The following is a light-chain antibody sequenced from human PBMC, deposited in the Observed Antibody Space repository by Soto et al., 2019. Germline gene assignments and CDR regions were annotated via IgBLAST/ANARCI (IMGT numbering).Light chain of an antibody. CDR2: GAS. CDR3: QQYGSSPTWT. CDR1: QSVSNNY. Sequence: EIGLTQSPGTLSLSPGERATLSFRASQSVSNNYLAWYQQKPGQPPRLLLYGASSRATGIPDRFSGSGSGTDFTLTISRLEPEDFAVYYCQQYGSSPTWTFGQGTKVDIK. J-gene: IGKJ1*01. V-gene: IGKV3-20*01.